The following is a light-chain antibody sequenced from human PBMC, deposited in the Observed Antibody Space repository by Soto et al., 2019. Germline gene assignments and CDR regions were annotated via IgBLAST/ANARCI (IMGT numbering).Light chain of an antibody. Sequence: EIVLTQSPATLSLSPGERATLSCRASQSVDVFLAWYQQRPGQAPRLLIYDASKRATYVPSRFSGSGSGTDFTLTISSLEPEDFAVYYCQQYIRWPLTFGGGTKV. V-gene: IGKV3-11*01. CDR1: QSVDVF. CDR2: DAS. J-gene: IGKJ4*01. CDR3: QQYIRWPLT.